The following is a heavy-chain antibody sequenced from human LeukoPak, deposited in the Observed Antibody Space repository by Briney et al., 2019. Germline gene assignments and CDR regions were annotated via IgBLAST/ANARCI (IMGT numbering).Heavy chain of an antibody. CDR3: ARDDRYSSGWYVGYYYGMDV. CDR2: ISYDGSNK. CDR1: GFTFSSYA. D-gene: IGHD6-19*01. Sequence: GGSLRLSCAASGFTFSSYAMHWVRQAPGKGLEWVAVISYDGSNKYYADSVKGRFTISRDNSENTLYLQMNSLRAEDTAVYYCARDDRYSSGWYVGYYYGMDVWGQGTTVTVSS. J-gene: IGHJ6*02. V-gene: IGHV3-30-3*01.